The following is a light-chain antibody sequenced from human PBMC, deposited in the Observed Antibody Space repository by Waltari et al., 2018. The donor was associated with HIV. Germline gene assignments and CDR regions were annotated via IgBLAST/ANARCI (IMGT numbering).Light chain of an antibody. CDR2: DAN. J-gene: IGLJ3*02. V-gene: IGLV2-14*01. CDR3: ASYTRTSTVV. CDR1: SSDIATY. Sequence: QSALTQPASVSGSLGQSITISCIVTSSDIATYVYWYQHHPDNAPRLVIYDANPRPSGIPLRFSGSKSGNTASLTISGLQAEDEADYYCASYTRTSTVVFGGGTKVTVL.